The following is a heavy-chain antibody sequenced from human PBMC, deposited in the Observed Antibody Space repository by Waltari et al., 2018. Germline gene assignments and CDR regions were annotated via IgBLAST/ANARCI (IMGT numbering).Heavy chain of an antibody. CDR1: GHSIRSEYY. D-gene: IGHD5-12*01. Sequence: QVQLQESGPGLVKPSETLSLTCAVFGHSIRSEYYWGWIRQPPGKGLEWIGSIYHSVSTYYNPSLKSRVTISVDTSKNQFSLKLSSVTAADTAVYYCGGVYSGYDSHLDYWGQGTLVTVSS. CDR3: GGVYSGYDSHLDY. V-gene: IGHV4-38-2*01. CDR2: IYHSVST. J-gene: IGHJ4*02.